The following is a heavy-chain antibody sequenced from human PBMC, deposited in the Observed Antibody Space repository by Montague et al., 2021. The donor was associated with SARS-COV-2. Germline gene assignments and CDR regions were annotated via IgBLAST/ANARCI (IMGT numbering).Heavy chain of an antibody. CDR2: IYHAGYI. CDR1: GYSISSGYF. D-gene: IGHD2-21*02. J-gene: IGHJ5*02. V-gene: IGHV4-38-2*02. Sequence: SETLSLTCTVFGYSISSGYFWAWLRQPPGKGLVWIGSIYHAGYIHYNPSLKSRVSISIDTSRNQISLRVTDVAAADTAVYYCARAPCVGDCNSLAIWFDPWGQGTLVSVSS. CDR3: ARAPCVGDCNSLAIWFDP.